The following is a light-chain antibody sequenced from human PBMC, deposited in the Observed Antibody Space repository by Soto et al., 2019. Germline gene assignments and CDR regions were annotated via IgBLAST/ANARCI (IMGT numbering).Light chain of an antibody. CDR2: GAS. CDR3: QQFSSYPLT. CDR1: QTVRNNY. Sequence: EFVLTQSPGTLSLYPGERATLSCRASQTVRNNYLAWYQQKPGQAPRLLIYGASSRATGIPDRFSGGGSGTDFTLTISRLEPEDFAVYYCQQFSSYPLTFGGGTKVDIK. V-gene: IGKV3-20*01. J-gene: IGKJ4*01.